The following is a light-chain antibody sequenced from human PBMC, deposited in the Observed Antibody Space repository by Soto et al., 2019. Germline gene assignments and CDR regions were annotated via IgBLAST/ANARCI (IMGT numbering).Light chain of an antibody. V-gene: IGKV1-39*01. J-gene: IGKJ1*01. Sequence: DIQLTQFPSFLSASVGDQVTLTCRASQTVSRYLHWFQQKPGKAPKLVIFGATKLQSGVPSRFAGSGSGTDFTLTISSLQPEDFATYYCQQSYSTLETFGQGTKVEIK. CDR1: QTVSRY. CDR3: QQSYSTLET. CDR2: GAT.